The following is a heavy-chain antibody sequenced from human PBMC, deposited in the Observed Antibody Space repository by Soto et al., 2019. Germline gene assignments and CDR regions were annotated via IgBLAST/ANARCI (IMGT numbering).Heavy chain of an antibody. CDR2: VNHRGTT. Sequence: QVQLQQWGARLLKPSETLSLTCAVYGGSFSDHYWSWIRQPPGKGLEWIGEVNHRGTTNYNPSLKSRVTISADPSKNQFSLKLRSVTAADAALYYCARGISMKVLIQRDAPDKYHFDSWGQGTLVTVSS. J-gene: IGHJ4*02. V-gene: IGHV4-34*01. CDR3: ARGISMKVLIQRDAPDKYHFDS. CDR1: GGSFSDHY. D-gene: IGHD3-22*01.